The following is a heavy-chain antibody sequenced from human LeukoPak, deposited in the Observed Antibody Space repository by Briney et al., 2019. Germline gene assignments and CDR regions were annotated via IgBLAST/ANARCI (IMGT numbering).Heavy chain of an antibody. CDR3: ARDAGYCTGGNCWYFDH. V-gene: IGHV1-2*02. CDR1: GYTFTDYY. Sequence: ASVTVSCKASGYTFTDYYMHWVRQAPGQGLEWMGWINLNSGGTNFAQRFQGRVTMTRDTSISTAYMDLSRLISDDTAVYYCARDAGYCTGGNCWYFDHWGQGTLVTVSS. CDR2: INLNSGGT. J-gene: IGHJ1*01. D-gene: IGHD2-15*01.